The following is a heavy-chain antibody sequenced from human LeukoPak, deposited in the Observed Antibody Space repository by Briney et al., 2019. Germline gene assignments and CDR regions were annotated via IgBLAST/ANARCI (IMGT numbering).Heavy chain of an antibody. Sequence: SQTLSLTCTVSGGSISSGSYYWSWIRQPAGKGLEWIGRIYTSGSTNYNPSLKSRVTISVDTSENQFSLKLSSVTAADTAVYYCAREGGRSVVVPAAITWFDPWGQGTLVTVSS. CDR1: GGSISSGSYY. D-gene: IGHD2-2*02. V-gene: IGHV4-61*02. CDR3: AREGGRSVVVPAAITWFDP. J-gene: IGHJ5*02. CDR2: IYTSGST.